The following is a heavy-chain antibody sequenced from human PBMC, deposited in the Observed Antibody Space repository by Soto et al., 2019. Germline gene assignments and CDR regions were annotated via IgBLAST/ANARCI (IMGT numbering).Heavy chain of an antibody. Sequence: LGESLKISCKGSGYSFTSYWIGWVRQMPGKGLEWMGIIYPGDSDTRYSPSFQGQVTISADKSISTAYLQWSSLKASDTAMYYCARHYSSSSEGSPLGGYYYGMDVWGQGTTVTVSS. CDR2: IYPGDSDT. CDR1: GYSFTSYW. D-gene: IGHD6-6*01. J-gene: IGHJ6*02. V-gene: IGHV5-51*01. CDR3: ARHYSSSSEGSPLGGYYYGMDV.